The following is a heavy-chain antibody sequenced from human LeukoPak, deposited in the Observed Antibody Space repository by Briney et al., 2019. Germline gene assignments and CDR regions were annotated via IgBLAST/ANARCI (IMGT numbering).Heavy chain of an antibody. Sequence: ASVKVSCKASVGTFSKYPIIWVRQAPGRGLEWLGGIIPIYGTANYALMFQGRITLTAHESTATAYMELRSLTSDHTAMYFCATHTGGYNYWWFDIWGQGTLVSVSS. CDR3: ATHTGGYNYWWFDI. CDR1: VGTFSKYP. CDR2: IIPIYGTA. D-gene: IGHD5-24*01. V-gene: IGHV1-69*13. J-gene: IGHJ5*02.